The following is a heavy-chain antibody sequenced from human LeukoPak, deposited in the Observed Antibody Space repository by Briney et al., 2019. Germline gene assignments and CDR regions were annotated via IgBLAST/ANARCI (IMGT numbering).Heavy chain of an antibody. J-gene: IGHJ5*02. V-gene: IGHV6-1*01. CDR2: TYYRSNWYN. CDR1: GDSVSSDSAA. D-gene: IGHD3-9*01. CDR3: ARDDTLTAYGIWFDP. Sequence: SQTLSLTCAISGDSVSSDSAAWNWIRQSPSRGLEWLGKTYYRSNWYNDYAVSVKSRITINPDTSKNQFSLQLDSVTPEDTALYYCARDDTLTAYGIWFDPWGQGTLVTVSS.